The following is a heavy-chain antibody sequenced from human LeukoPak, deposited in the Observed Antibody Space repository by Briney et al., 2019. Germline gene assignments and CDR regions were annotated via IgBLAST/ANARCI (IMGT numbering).Heavy chain of an antibody. CDR2: IIPIFGTA. V-gene: IGHV1-69*05. J-gene: IGHJ3*02. CDR1: GGTFSSYT. Sequence: GASVKVSCKASGGTFSSYTINWVRQAPGQGLEWMGGIIPIFGTANYAQKFQGRVTITTDESTSTAYMELSSLRSEDTAVYYCARGVDFWSGYGDIWGQGTMVIVSS. D-gene: IGHD3-3*01. CDR3: ARGVDFWSGYGDI.